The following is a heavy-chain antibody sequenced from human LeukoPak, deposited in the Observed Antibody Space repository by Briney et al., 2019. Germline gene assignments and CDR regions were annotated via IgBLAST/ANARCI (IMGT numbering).Heavy chain of an antibody. CDR3: ARDLTPGFCSGGSCEGAFDV. CDR2: VYHSGST. CDR1: GLSIGSRGHS. J-gene: IGHJ3*01. V-gene: IGHV4-30-4*07. Sequence: SETLSLTCDVSGLSIGSRGHSWSWIRQPPGTGLEWIAYVYHSGSTYYNPSLRSRVSMSVDKSKNQFSLKLTSVTVADTAVYYCARDLTPGFCSGGSCEGAFDVWGQGKMVIVSS. D-gene: IGHD2-15*01.